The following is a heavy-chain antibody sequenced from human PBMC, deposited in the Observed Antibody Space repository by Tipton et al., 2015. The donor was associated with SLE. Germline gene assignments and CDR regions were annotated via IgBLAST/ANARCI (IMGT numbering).Heavy chain of an antibody. CDR2: IYYSGST. CDR1: GGSISSHY. D-gene: IGHD2-15*01. Sequence: TLSLTCTVSGGSISSHYWSWIRQPPGKGLEWIGYIYYSGSTNYNPSLKSRVTISVDTSKNQFSLKLSSVTAADTAVYYCARIRWDALLGGRFDPWGQGTLDTVSS. V-gene: IGHV4-59*11. CDR3: ARIRWDALLGGRFDP. J-gene: IGHJ5*02.